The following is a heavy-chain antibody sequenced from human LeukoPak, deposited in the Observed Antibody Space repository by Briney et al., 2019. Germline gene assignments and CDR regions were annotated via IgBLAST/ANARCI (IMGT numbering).Heavy chain of an antibody. CDR2: IIPILGIA. CDR3: ARDAQGITMVRGATNWFDP. J-gene: IGHJ5*02. CDR1: GYTFTSYG. V-gene: IGHV1-69*04. Sequence: ASVKVSCKASGYTFTSYGISWVRQAPGQGLEWMGRIIPILGIANYAQKFQGRVTITADKSTSTAYMELSSLRSEDTAVYYCARDAQGITMVRGATNWFDPWGQGTLVTVSS. D-gene: IGHD3-10*01.